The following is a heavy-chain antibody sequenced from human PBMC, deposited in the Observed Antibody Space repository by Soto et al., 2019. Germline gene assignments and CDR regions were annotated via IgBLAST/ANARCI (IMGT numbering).Heavy chain of an antibody. CDR1: GGSISSSSYY. D-gene: IGHD3-22*01. CDR2: IYYSGST. Sequence: QLQLQESGPGLVKPSETLSLTCTVSGGSISSSSYYWGWIRQPPGKGLEWIGSIYYSGSTYYNPSLKSRVTISVDTSKTQFSLKLSSVTAADTAVYYCASPLYYYDSSGYYSNPYAFDIWGQGTMVTVSS. CDR3: ASPLYYYDSSGYYSNPYAFDI. V-gene: IGHV4-39*01. J-gene: IGHJ3*02.